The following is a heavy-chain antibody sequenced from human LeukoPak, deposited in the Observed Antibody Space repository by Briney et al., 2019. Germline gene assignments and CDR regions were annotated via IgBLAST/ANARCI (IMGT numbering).Heavy chain of an antibody. CDR2: IYHSGST. J-gene: IGHJ4*02. CDR3: ARMRGRRDFDY. Sequence: SETLSLTCAVSGVSISSNNWWNWVRQPPGKGLEWIGEIYHSGSTNYNPSLKSRVTISVDKSKNQFSLKLSSVTAADTAVYYCARMRGRRDFDYWGQGTLVTVSS. V-gene: IGHV4-4*02. CDR1: GVSISSNNW.